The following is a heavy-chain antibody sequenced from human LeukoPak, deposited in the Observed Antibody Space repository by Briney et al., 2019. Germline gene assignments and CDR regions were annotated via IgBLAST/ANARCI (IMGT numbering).Heavy chain of an antibody. D-gene: IGHD3-3*01. CDR3: ARAVHTTYYDFWSGYLDPCMDV. J-gene: IGHJ6*03. CDR1: GYTFTSYG. Sequence: ASVKVSCKASGYTFTSYGISWVRQAPGQGLEWMGWISAYNGNTNYAQKLQGRVTMTTDTSTSTAYMELSSLRSEDTAVYYCARAVHTTYYDFWSGYLDPCMDVWGKGTTVTVSS. CDR2: ISAYNGNT. V-gene: IGHV1-18*01.